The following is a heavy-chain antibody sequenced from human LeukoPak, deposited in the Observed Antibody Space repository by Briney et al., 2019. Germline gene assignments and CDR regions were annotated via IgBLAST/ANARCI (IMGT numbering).Heavy chain of an antibody. J-gene: IGHJ4*02. V-gene: IGHV4-39*01. CDR1: GGSISSSSYY. CDR3: ARHLLSSPWYYYGPGSSPFDY. CDR2: IYYSGST. D-gene: IGHD3-10*01. Sequence: PSETLSLTCTVSGGSISSSSYYWGWIRQPPGKGLEWIGSIYYSGSTYYNPSLKSRVTISVDTSKNQFSLKLSSVTAADTAVYYCARHLLSSPWYYYGPGSSPFDYWGQGTLVTVSS.